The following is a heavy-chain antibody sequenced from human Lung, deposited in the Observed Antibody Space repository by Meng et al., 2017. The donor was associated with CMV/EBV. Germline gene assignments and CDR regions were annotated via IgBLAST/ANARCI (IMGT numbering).Heavy chain of an antibody. J-gene: IGHJ6*04. D-gene: IGHD5-24*01. CDR1: GFTFSSFA. CDR2: VSYDGTKT. V-gene: IGHV3-30*04. Sequence: GGSLRLXCAASGFTFSSFAIHWVRQAPGKGLDWVAVVSYDGTKTYYSDSVKGRFTLSRDNSKNTMYMEMSSLGYEDTAMYYCARARFDGGMDVWGKGNPVNGAS. CDR3: ARARFDGGMDV.